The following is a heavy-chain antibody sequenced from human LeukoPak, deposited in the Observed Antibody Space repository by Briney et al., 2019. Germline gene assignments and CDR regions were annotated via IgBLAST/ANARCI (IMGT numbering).Heavy chain of an antibody. V-gene: IGHV1-69*01. Sequence: SVKVSCKASGGTSSRYAISWVRQAPGRGLEWMGGIIPMFGIANYAQKFQGRVTITADESTSTAYMELSSLRSEDTAVYYCARDRPYTGGWRGFDYWGQGTLVTVSS. CDR1: GGTSSRYA. CDR2: IIPMFGIA. J-gene: IGHJ4*02. CDR3: ARDRPYTGGWRGFDY. D-gene: IGHD6-19*01.